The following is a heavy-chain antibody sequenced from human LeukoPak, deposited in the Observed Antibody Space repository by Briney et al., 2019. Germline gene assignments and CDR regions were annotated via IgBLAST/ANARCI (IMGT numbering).Heavy chain of an antibody. Sequence: GGSLRLSCAASGFTFSSYSMSWVRQAPGKGLEWVSAISGSGGSTYYADSVKGRFTISRDNSKNTLYLQMNSLRAEDTAVYYCAKDVGYCSSTSCYVYDYWGQGTLVTVSS. CDR1: GFTFSSYS. CDR3: AKDVGYCSSTSCYVYDY. V-gene: IGHV3-23*01. CDR2: ISGSGGST. D-gene: IGHD2-2*01. J-gene: IGHJ4*02.